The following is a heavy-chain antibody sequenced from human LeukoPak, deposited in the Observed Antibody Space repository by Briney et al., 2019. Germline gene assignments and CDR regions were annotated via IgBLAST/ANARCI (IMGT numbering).Heavy chain of an antibody. CDR1: GFTFSDYY. Sequence: GGSLRLSCAASGFTFSDYYMSWIRQAPGKGLEWVSYISSSGSTIYYADSVKGRFTISRDNAKNSLYLQMNSLRAEDTAVYYCARRVAPQWYAFDIWGQGTMVTVSS. D-gene: IGHD2-8*01. J-gene: IGHJ3*02. V-gene: IGHV3-11*01. CDR3: ARRVAPQWYAFDI. CDR2: ISSSGSTI.